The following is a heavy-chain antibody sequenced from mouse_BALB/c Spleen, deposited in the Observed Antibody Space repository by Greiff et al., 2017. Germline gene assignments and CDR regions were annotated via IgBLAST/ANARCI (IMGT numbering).Heavy chain of an antibody. D-gene: IGHD2-2*01. CDR3: TRSYGYDYFDY. CDR1: GYTFTSYY. J-gene: IGHJ2*01. CDR2: INPSNGGT. V-gene: IGHV1S81*02. Sequence: QVQLQQPGAELVKPGASVKLSCKASGYTFTSYYMYWVKQRPGQGLEWIGGINPSNGGTNFNEKFKSKATLTVDKSSSTAYMQLSSLTSEDSAVYYCTRSYGYDYFDYWGQGTTLTVSS.